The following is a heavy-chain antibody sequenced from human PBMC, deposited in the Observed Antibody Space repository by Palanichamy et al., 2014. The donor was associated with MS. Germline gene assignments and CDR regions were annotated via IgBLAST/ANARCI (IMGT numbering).Heavy chain of an antibody. J-gene: IGHJ2*01. V-gene: IGHV3-9*01. CDR1: GFTFDDYA. D-gene: IGHD1-26*01. Sequence: EVQLVESGGGLVQPGRSLRLSCAASGFTFDDYAMHWVRQAPGKGLEWVSGISWNSGSIGYADSVKGRFTISRDNAKNSLYLQMNSLRAEDTALYYCAKDRVGANLRGYFDLWGRGTLVTVSS. CDR2: ISWNSGSI. CDR3: AKDRVGANLRGYFDL.